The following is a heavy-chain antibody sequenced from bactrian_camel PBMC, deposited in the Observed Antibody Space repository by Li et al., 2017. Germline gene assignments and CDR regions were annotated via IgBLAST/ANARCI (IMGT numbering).Heavy chain of an antibody. CDR3: AADLLYGVGYCSAGHQFFNS. Sequence: QLVESGGGSVQAGGSLRLSCAHSGYPSSRHCMGWFRQAPGKEREGVALIYTGGGITYYAESVKGRFTISQDKAAENTVYLQMSSLKPEDTAIYYCAADLLYGVGYCSAGHQFFNSWGQGTQVTVS. D-gene: IGHD3*01. CDR1: GYPSSRHC. V-gene: IGHV3S31*01. J-gene: IGHJ6*01. CDR2: IYTGGGIT.